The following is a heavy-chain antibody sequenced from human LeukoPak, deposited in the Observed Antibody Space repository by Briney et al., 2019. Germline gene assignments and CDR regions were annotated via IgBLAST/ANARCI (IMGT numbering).Heavy chain of an antibody. CDR3: AREVGVVVVAASGLRWFDP. V-gene: IGHV1-18*01. Sequence: GASVKVSCKASGYTFTSYGISWVRQAPGQGLEWMGWISAYNGNTNYAQKLQGRVTMTTDTSTSTAYMELRSLRSDDTAVYYCAREVGVVVVAASGLRWFDPWGQGTLVTVSS. CDR1: GYTFTSYG. J-gene: IGHJ5*02. D-gene: IGHD2-15*01. CDR2: ISAYNGNT.